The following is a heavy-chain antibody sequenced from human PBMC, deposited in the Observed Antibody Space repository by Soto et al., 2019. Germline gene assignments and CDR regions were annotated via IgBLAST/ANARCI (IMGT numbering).Heavy chain of an antibody. J-gene: IGHJ6*02. Sequence: GGSLRLSCAASGFTFSDYYMSWIRQAPGKGLEWVSYISSSGSTIYYADSVKGRFTISRDNAKNSLYLQMNSLRAEDTAVYYCASPLNIVVVPAALRYYYGMDVWGQGTTVTVSS. V-gene: IGHV3-11*04. D-gene: IGHD2-2*02. CDR1: GFTFSDYY. CDR2: ISSSGSTI. CDR3: ASPLNIVVVPAALRYYYGMDV.